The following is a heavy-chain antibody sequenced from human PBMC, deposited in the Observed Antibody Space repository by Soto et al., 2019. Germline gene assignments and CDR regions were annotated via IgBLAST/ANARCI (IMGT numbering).Heavy chain of an antibody. Sequence: EVQLLESGGNLVQPGGSLRLSCSASGFTFSSYALTWVRQAPGKGLEWISAISGSGGTTYFADSVKGRFTISRDNSMDTLYLQMNSLTAEDTAVYYCLKHHGGVLSHFHQWGQGTLVTVSS. D-gene: IGHD3-10*01. CDR2: ISGSGGTT. CDR3: LKHHGGVLSHFHQ. CDR1: GFTFSSYA. J-gene: IGHJ4*02. V-gene: IGHV3-23*01.